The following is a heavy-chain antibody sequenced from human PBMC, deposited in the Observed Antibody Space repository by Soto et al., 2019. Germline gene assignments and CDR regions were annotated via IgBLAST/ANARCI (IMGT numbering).Heavy chain of an antibody. CDR3: ARERVDTERYYYYGMDV. D-gene: IGHD5-18*01. CDR2: TYYRSRWYN. CDR1: GDSVSSNSAA. V-gene: IGHV6-1*01. J-gene: IGHJ6*02. Sequence: PSQTLSLTCAISGDSVSSNSAAWNWIRQSPSRGLEWLGRTYYRSRWYNDYAVSVKSRITINPDTSKNQFSLQLNSVTPEDTAVYYCARERVDTERYYYYGMDVWGQGTTVTVS.